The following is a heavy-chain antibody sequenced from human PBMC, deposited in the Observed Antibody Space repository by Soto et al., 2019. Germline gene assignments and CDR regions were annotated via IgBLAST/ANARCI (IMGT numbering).Heavy chain of an antibody. V-gene: IGHV1-18*01. CDR1: GYTFTSYG. Sequence: GSSVKLSCKASGYTFTSYGISWVRQAPGQGLEWMGWISAYNGNTNYAQKLQGRVTMTTDTSTSTAYMELRSLRSDDTAVYYCARDHLAGPLTVDREGFDYWGQGTLVTVSS. J-gene: IGHJ4*02. CDR2: ISAYNGNT. D-gene: IGHD4-17*01. CDR3: ARDHLAGPLTVDREGFDY.